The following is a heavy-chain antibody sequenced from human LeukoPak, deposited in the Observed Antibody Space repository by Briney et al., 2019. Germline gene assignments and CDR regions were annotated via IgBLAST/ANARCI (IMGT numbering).Heavy chain of an antibody. CDR2: IYYSGST. CDR1: GGSISSYY. D-gene: IGHD6-19*01. V-gene: IGHV4-59*01. J-gene: IGHJ4*02. CDR3: ARDSSGLYYFDY. Sequence: SETLSLTCTVSGGSISSYYWSWIRQPPGKGLEWIGYIYYSGSTNYSPSLKIRDIISGDTSKNQFSLKLTSVTAADTAVYYCARDSSGLYYFDYWGQGTLVTVSS.